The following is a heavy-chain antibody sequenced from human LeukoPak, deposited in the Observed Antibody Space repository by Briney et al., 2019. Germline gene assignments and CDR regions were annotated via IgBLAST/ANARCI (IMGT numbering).Heavy chain of an antibody. CDR1: GVSISSYY. V-gene: IGHV4-4*07. Sequence: SETLSLTCTVSGVSISSYYWSWIRQPAGKGLEWIGRIYTSGSTNYNPSLKSRVTMSVDTSKNPFSLKLSSVTAADTAVYYCAIEYSSSSSFDYWGQGTLVTVSS. CDR2: IYTSGST. CDR3: AIEYSSSSSFDY. J-gene: IGHJ4*02. D-gene: IGHD6-6*01.